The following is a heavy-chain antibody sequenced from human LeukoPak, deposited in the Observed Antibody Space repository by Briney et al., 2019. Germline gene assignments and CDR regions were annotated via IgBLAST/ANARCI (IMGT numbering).Heavy chain of an antibody. D-gene: IGHD3-22*01. CDR3: SRLTHSYYSDTSGYYPYYYMDV. V-gene: IGHV4-39*02. Sequence: SETLSLTCTVSAGSISSSDYYWGWMRQSPGKGLEWVGRISYSGNTYYNPSLKSRVTISVDTSKNHFSLRLSSVTAADTAAYYCSRLTHSYYSDTSGYYPYYYMDVWGEGTTVAVSS. CDR2: ISYSGNT. CDR1: AGSISSSDYY. J-gene: IGHJ6*03.